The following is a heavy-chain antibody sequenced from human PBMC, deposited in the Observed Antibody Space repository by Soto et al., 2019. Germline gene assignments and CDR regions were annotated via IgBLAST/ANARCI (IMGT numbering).Heavy chain of an antibody. CDR3: ARLKGYDFASDASFDN. J-gene: IGHJ4*02. Sequence: GASVKVSCKASGYAFSRYAIHWARHAPGQRLEWMGGINAGNGKTKYSQKFQGRVTITRDTSANTGHMELSSLRSEDTAVYYCARLKGYDFASDASFDNWGQGTLVTVSS. D-gene: IGHD3-16*01. CDR2: INAGNGKT. CDR1: GYAFSRYA. V-gene: IGHV1-3*01.